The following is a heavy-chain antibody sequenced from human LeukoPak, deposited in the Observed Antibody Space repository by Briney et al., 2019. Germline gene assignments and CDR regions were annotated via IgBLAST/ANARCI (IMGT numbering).Heavy chain of an antibody. D-gene: IGHD1-26*01. J-gene: IGHJ6*03. CDR3: ARGPFSHRRTEGDYYYYMDV. CDR1: GYTFTSYA. V-gene: IGHV1-3*03. Sequence: GASVKVSCKASGYTFTSYAMHWVRQAPGQRLEWMGWINAGNGNTKYSQEFQGRVTITRDTSASTAYMELSSLRSEDMAEYYCARGPFSHRRTEGDYYYYMDVWGKGTTVTVSS. CDR2: INAGNGNT.